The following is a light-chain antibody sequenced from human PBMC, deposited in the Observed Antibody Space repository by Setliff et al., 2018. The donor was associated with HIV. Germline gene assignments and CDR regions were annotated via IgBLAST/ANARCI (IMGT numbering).Light chain of an antibody. V-gene: IGLV2-18*02. CDR1: SSDVGNYNR. CDR3: SSYTSIITFV. Sequence: QSALTQPPSVSGSPGQSVTISCTGTSSDVGNYNRVSWYQQPPGAAPKLIIYEVSNRPSGVPDRFSGSKSGNTASLTISGLQAEDEALYFCSSYTSIITFVFGTXTKVTVL. CDR2: EVS. J-gene: IGLJ1*01.